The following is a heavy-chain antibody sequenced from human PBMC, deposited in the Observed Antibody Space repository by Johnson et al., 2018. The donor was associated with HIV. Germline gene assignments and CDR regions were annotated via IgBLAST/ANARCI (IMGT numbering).Heavy chain of an antibody. J-gene: IGHJ3*02. V-gene: IGHV3-30*03. CDR3: TTDPSGGSPFDAFDI. CDR2: ISYVGSNK. D-gene: IGHD2-15*01. CDR1: GFTFSSYG. Sequence: VQLVESGGGVVQPGRSLRLSCAASGFTFSSYGMHWVRQAPGTGLEGVAVISYVGSNKYYADSVKGRFTITRDSSKNTLYLQMNSLKTEDTAVYYCTTDPSGGSPFDAFDIWGQGTMVTVSS.